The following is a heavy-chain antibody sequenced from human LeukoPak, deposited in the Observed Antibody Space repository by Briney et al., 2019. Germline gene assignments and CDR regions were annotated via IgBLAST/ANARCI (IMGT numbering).Heavy chain of an antibody. J-gene: IGHJ4*02. CDR1: GYTFTSFG. V-gene: IGHV1-18*01. Sequence: GASVKVSCKASGYTFTSFGISWVRQAPGQGLEWMGWVSSYNGNTNYAQKFQGRVTLTTDTSTNTAYMELRSLRSEDTAVYYCATVGCTNGVCHSPFDYWGQGTLVTVSS. CDR2: VSSYNGNT. CDR3: ATVGCTNGVCHSPFDY. D-gene: IGHD2-8*01.